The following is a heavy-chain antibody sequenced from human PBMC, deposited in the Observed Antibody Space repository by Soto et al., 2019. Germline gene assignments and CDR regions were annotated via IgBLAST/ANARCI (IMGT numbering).Heavy chain of an antibody. V-gene: IGHV6-1*01. Sequence: SPTLSLTCAISGDSVSSNSAAWNWIRQSPSRGLEWLGRTYYRSKWYNDYAVSVKSRITINPDTSKNQFSLQLNSVTPEDTAVYYCARLATIPTHYYYYYGMDVWGQGTTVTVSS. CDR2: TYYRSKWYN. CDR1: GDSVSSNSAA. CDR3: ARLATIPTHYYYYYGMDV. D-gene: IGHD5-12*01. J-gene: IGHJ6*02.